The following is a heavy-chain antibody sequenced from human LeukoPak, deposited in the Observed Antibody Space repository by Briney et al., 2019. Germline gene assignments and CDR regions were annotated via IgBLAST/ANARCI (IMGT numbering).Heavy chain of an antibody. CDR2: IKQDGSAK. Sequence: GGSLRLSCSASGFTFSSYWMSWVRQAPGKGLEWVAKIKQDGSAKDHVDSVKGRFTISRDNAKNLLYLQMNGLRAEDTAVYYCAKGEQWLEYFQHWGQGTLVTVSS. J-gene: IGHJ1*01. D-gene: IGHD6-19*01. CDR1: GFTFSSYW. V-gene: IGHV3-7*02. CDR3: AKGEQWLEYFQH.